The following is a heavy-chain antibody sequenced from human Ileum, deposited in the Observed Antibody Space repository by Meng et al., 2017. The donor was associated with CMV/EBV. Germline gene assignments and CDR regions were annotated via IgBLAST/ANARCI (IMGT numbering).Heavy chain of an antibody. D-gene: IGHD3-22*01. V-gene: IGHV4-30-4*01. CDR2: IYYSGST. Sequence: ISSGGYYWSWNRQPPGKGLEWIGYIYYSGSTYYNPSLKSRVTISVDTSKNQFSLKLSSVTAADTAVYYCARGAYYYDSSGYWVAFDYWGQGTLVTVSS. CDR1: ISSGGYY. J-gene: IGHJ4*02. CDR3: ARGAYYYDSSGYWVAFDY.